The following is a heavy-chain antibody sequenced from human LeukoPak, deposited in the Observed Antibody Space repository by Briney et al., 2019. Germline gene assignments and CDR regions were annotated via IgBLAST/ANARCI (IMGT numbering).Heavy chain of an antibody. J-gene: IGHJ5*02. Sequence: GGSLRLSCTASGFTFGDYAMSWFRQAPGKGLEWLGFIRSKTHSGATEYAASVRGRFTLSRDDSRSIAYLQMNSLKTEDTAMYSCTRGYSYGYHWGQGSLVTVSS. CDR2: IRSKTHSGAT. V-gene: IGHV3-49*03. D-gene: IGHD5-18*01. CDR3: TRGYSYGYH. CDR1: GFTFGDYA.